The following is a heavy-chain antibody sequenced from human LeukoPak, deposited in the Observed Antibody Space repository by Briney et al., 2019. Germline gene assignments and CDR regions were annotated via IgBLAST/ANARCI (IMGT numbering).Heavy chain of an antibody. J-gene: IGHJ4*02. Sequence: GGSLRLSCAASGFTVSSNYMSWVRQAPGKGLEWVSVIYSGGSTYYADSVKGRFTISRHNSKNTLYLQMNSLRAEDTAVYYCAREARYGSGSNDYWGQGTLVTVSS. CDR2: IYSGGST. CDR3: AREARYGSGSNDY. V-gene: IGHV3-53*04. CDR1: GFTVSSNY. D-gene: IGHD3-10*01.